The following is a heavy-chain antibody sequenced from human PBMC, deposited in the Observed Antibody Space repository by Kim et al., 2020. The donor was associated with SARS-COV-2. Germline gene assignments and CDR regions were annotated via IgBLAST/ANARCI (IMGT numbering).Heavy chain of an antibody. Sequence: GGSLRLSCAASGFTFSSYAMHWVRQAPGKGLEWVAVISYDGSNKYYADSVKGRFTISRDNSKNTLYLQMNSLRAEDTAVYYCARSGYYDFWSGYRAYGMDVWGQGTTVTVSS. CDR3: ARSGYYDFWSGYRAYGMDV. D-gene: IGHD3-3*01. CDR2: ISYDGSNK. CDR1: GFTFSSYA. V-gene: IGHV3-30-3*01. J-gene: IGHJ6*02.